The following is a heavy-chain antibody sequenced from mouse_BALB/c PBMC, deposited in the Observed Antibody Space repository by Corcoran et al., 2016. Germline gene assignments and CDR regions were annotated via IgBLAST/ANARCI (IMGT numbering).Heavy chain of an antibody. CDR1: GYTFTSYV. CDR3: ARKGLLRLRRGSGAMDY. CDR2: INPYNDGT. D-gene: IGHD1-2*01. V-gene: IGHV1S136*01. J-gene: IGHJ4*01. Sequence: EVQLQQSGPELVKPGASVKMSCKASGYTFTSYVMHWVKQKPGQGLEWIGYINPYNDGTKYNEKFKGKATLTSDKSSSTAYMELSSLTSEDSAVYYCARKGLLRLRRGSGAMDYWGQGTSVTVSS.